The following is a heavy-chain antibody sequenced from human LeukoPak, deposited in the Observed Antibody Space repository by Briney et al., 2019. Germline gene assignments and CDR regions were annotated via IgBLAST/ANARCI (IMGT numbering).Heavy chain of an antibody. CDR1: GFTFRSHS. V-gene: IGHV3-48*01. Sequence: GGSLRLSCAASGFTFRSHSMQWVRQAPGKGLEWVSHISSSGSTIYYADSVKGRFTISRDNSKNTVYLQMNSLRAEDTAVYYCAKDRLAWSSGFDYWGQGTLVTVSS. J-gene: IGHJ4*02. CDR3: AKDRLAWSSGFDY. CDR2: ISSSGSTI. D-gene: IGHD3-10*01.